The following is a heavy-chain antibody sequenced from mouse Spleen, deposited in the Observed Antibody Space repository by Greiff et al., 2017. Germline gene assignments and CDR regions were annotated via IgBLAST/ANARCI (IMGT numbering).Heavy chain of an antibody. CDR3: ARLGITTAFYFDY. J-gene: IGHJ2*01. Sequence: EVMLVESGGGLVKPGGSLKLSCAASGFTFSSYAMSWVRQTPEKRLEWVATISSGGSYTYYPDSVKGRFTISRDNAKNTLYLQMSSLRSEDTAMYYCARLGITTAFYFDYWGQGTTLTVSS. D-gene: IGHD1-2*01. CDR1: GFTFSSYA. CDR2: ISSGGSYT. V-gene: IGHV5-9-1*01.